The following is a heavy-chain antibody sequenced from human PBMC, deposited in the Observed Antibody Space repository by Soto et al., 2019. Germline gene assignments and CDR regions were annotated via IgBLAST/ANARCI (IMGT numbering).Heavy chain of an antibody. CDR1: GYSFTNYW. Sequence: PGESLKISCKGSGYSFTNYWIGWVRQMPGKGLEWMGIIYPGDSDTRYSPSFQGQVTISADRSVSTAYLQWSSLKASDTAMYYCARLDQQGYCTNGICPGPSDIWGQGTMVTVSS. CDR3: ARLDQQGYCTNGICPGPSDI. CDR2: IYPGDSDT. D-gene: IGHD2-8*01. J-gene: IGHJ3*02. V-gene: IGHV5-51*01.